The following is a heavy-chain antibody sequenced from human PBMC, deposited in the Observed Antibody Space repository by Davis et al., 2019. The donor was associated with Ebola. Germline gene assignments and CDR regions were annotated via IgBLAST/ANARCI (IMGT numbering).Heavy chain of an antibody. CDR3: ARDRRKRGREDYFDY. CDR1: GYTFTSYY. V-gene: IGHV1-46*01. CDR2: INPSGGST. J-gene: IGHJ4*02. Sequence: AASVKVSCKASGYTFTSYYMHWVRQAPGQGLEWMGIINPSGGSTSYAQKFQGRVTMTRDTSTSTVYMELSSLRSGDTAVYYCARDRRKRGREDYFDYWGQGTLVTVSS. D-gene: IGHD3-16*01.